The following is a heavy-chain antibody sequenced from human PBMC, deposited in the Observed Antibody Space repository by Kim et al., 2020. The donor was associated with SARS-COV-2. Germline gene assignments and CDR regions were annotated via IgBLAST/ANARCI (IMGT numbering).Heavy chain of an antibody. D-gene: IGHD3-10*02. V-gene: IGHV3-7*01. CDR2: IKQDGSEK. CDR1: GFTFSDYW. Sequence: GGSLRLSCAASGFTFSDYWMIWVRQAPGKGLEWVANIKQDGSEKNYVDSVKGRFTISRDNAKKSLFLQMDSLRVEDTAVYYCATAMLAARAAVWGQGTT. J-gene: IGHJ6*02. CDR3: ATAMLAARAAV.